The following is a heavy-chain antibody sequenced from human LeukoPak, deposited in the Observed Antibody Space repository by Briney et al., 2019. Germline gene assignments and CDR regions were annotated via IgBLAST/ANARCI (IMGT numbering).Heavy chain of an antibody. Sequence: GGSLRLSCAASGYTFSSFSMNWVRQAPRKGLEWVSTLSTSGAATYYADSVKGRFTISRDNSQNTLYLQMNSLTAEDTAIYYCAKKGYAGSGTYSYYFDYWGQGALVTVSS. V-gene: IGHV3-23*01. CDR3: AKKGYAGSGTYSYYFDY. CDR1: GYTFSSFS. J-gene: IGHJ4*02. D-gene: IGHD3-10*01. CDR2: LSTSGAAT.